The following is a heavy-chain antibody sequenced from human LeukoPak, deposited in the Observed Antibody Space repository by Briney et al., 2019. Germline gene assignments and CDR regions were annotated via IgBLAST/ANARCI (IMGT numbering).Heavy chain of an antibody. Sequence: GASVKVSCKASGYTFTSYYMRWVRQAPGQGLEWMGIINPSGGSTSYAQKFQGGVTMTRDTSTSTVYMELSSLRSEDTAVYYCARDPSRIQLYYWFDPWGQGTLVTVSS. CDR2: INPSGGST. CDR3: ARDPSRIQLYYWFDP. J-gene: IGHJ5*02. D-gene: IGHD5-18*01. V-gene: IGHV1-46*01. CDR1: GYTFTSYY.